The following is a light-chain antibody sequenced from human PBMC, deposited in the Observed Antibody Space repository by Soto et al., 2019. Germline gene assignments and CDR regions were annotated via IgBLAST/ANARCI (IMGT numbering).Light chain of an antibody. J-gene: IGKJ4*01. V-gene: IGKV1-5*01. Sequence: DIQMTQSPSTLSASVGDRVTITCRASQSISIWLAWYQQKPGKAPKLLIYDASSLESGVTASFSGSGSGTEFTPTISSLQPDDFATYYCQQYNSFPLTFGGGTTVEIK. CDR2: DAS. CDR1: QSISIW. CDR3: QQYNSFPLT.